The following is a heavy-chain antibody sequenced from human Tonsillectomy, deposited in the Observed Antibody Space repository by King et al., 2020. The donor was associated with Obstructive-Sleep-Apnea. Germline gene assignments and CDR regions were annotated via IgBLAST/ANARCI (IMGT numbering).Heavy chain of an antibody. CDR3: ARGGTDKNYYFTY. J-gene: IGHJ4*02. CDR1: GGSISSGGYY. CDR2: IYYSGST. V-gene: IGHV4-31*03. Sequence: QLQESGPGLVKPSQTLSLTCSVSGGSISSGGYYWSWIRQHPGKGLEWIGYIYYSGSTYYNPSLRGRVTISVDTSKNQFSLKLNSVTAADTAVYYCARGGTDKNYYFTYWGQGTLVTVSS.